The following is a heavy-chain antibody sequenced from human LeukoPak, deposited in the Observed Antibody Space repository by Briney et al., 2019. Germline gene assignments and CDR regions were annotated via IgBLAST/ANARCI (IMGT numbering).Heavy chain of an antibody. J-gene: IGHJ3*01. D-gene: IGHD2-15*01. CDR3: AREVGSPAVRSVFDL. CDR2: IKPDGSQE. Sequence: GGSLRLSCAAPGLTSTTYWMCWVPQAPREGRGWVAHIKPDGSQEHSVDSVTGRFTTSRDKANKPLYMQLNSLRDEDTAVYYCAREVGSPAVRSVFDLWGQGTMVTVSS. V-gene: IGHV3-7*01. CDR1: GLTSTTYW.